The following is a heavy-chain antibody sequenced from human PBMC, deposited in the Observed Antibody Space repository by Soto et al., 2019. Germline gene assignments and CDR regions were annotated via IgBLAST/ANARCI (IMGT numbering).Heavy chain of an antibody. CDR2: VYHTGRT. Sequence: PSETLSLTCTVSGGSFKRGSYSWSWIRQPPGKGLEWIGYVYHTGRTSYNPSLKSRVSISMDTSKNRFSLNLDSVTAADTAVYFCARAPSHGWFQHLDYWGQGTLVTVSS. J-gene: IGHJ4*02. CDR3: ARAPSHGWFQHLDY. V-gene: IGHV4-61*01. CDR1: GGSFKRGSYS. D-gene: IGHD6-19*01.